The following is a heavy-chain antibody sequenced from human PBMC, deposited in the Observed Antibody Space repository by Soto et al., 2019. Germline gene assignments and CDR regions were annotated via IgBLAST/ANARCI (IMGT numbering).Heavy chain of an antibody. CDR2: INSDGSST. J-gene: IGHJ6*02. CDR1: GFTFSNFW. D-gene: IGHD5-18*01. CDR3: VRGYSYGSYPYYYYGMDV. V-gene: IGHV3-74*01. Sequence: GGSLRLSCAASGFTFSNFWMHWVRQAPGKGLVWVSRINSDGSSTNYAESVKGRSTISRDNAKNTLYLQMISLRAEDTAVYYCVRGYSYGSYPYYYYGMDVWGQGTTVTVSS.